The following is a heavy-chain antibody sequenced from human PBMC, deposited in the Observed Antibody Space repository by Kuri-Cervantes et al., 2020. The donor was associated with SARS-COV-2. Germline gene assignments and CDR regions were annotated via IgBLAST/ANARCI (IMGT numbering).Heavy chain of an antibody. CDR3: ARRYYGSGSYYNWGSFDY. V-gene: IGHV4-39*01. CDR1: GGSISSGEYY. Sequence: SETLSLTCTVSGGSISSGEYYWSWIRQPPGKGLEWIGYIYYSGSTYYNPSPKSRVTISVDTSKNQFSLKLSSVTAADTAVYYCARRYYGSGSYYNWGSFDYWGQGTLITVSS. J-gene: IGHJ4*02. D-gene: IGHD3-10*01. CDR2: IYYSGST.